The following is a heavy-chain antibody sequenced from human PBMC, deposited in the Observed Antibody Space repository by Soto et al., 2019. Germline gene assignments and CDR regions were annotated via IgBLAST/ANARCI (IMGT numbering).Heavy chain of an antibody. Sequence: SETLSLTCSVSGGSISTYYWNWILQPPGKGLEWIGYIYYSGSTYYNPSLESRVTISLDTSKNQFSLKLSSVTAADTAFYYCARRVCSSFTCYPAYANWFYPWGQGTLVTVSS. CDR1: GGSISTYY. CDR2: IYYSGST. CDR3: ARRVCSSFTCYPAYANWFYP. J-gene: IGHJ5*02. V-gene: IGHV4-59*08. D-gene: IGHD2-2*01.